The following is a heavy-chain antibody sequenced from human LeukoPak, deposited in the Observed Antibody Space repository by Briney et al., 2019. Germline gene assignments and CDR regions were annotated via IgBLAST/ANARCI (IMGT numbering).Heavy chain of an antibody. CDR3: AKEGFYHDSSGYNP. D-gene: IGHD3-22*01. CDR1: GFTFSSYA. Sequence: GGSLRLSCAASGFTFSSYAMSWVRQAPGKGLEWVSDISVSGGSTYYADSVKGRFTISRDNSKNTLYLQMNSLRAEDTAVYYCAKEGFYHDSSGYNPWGQGTLVTVSS. J-gene: IGHJ5*02. CDR2: ISVSGGST. V-gene: IGHV3-23*01.